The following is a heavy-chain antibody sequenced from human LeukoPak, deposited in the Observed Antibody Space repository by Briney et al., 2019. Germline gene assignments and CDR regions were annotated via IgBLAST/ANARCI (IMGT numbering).Heavy chain of an antibody. CDR2: INHSGST. Sequence: PSETLSLTCAVYGGSFSGYYWSWIRQPPGKGLEWIGEINHSGSTNYNPSLKSRVTISVDTSKNQFSLKLGSVTAADTAVYYCARGRRQWSYWGQGTLVTVSS. CDR1: GGSFSGYY. V-gene: IGHV4-34*01. J-gene: IGHJ4*02. D-gene: IGHD6-19*01. CDR3: ARGRRQWSY.